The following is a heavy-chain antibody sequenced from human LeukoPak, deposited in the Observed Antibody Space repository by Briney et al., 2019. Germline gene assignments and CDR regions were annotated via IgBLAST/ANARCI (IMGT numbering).Heavy chain of an antibody. V-gene: IGHV3-23*01. D-gene: IGHD1-1*01. J-gene: IGHJ4*02. CDR3: AKGSRDSRPYYFDF. CDR1: GFTFDNYA. CDR2: ITGSGRDT. Sequence: PGGSLRLSCVASGFTFDNYAMSWVRQAPGKGLEWVSAITGSGRDTYHADSVKGRFTISRDNSKNTLYLQMSSLRAEDMALYYCAKGSRDSRPYYFDFWGQGTLVTVSS.